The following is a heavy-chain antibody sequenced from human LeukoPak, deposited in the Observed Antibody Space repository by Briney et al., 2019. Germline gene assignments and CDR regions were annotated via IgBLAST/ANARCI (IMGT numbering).Heavy chain of an antibody. V-gene: IGHV1-69*05. J-gene: IGHJ3*02. CDR3: AREGPYYDFWSGYHDAFDI. Sequence: ASVKASCKASGGTFSSYAISWVRQAPGQGLEWMGRIIPIFGTANYAQKFQGRVTITTDESTSTAYMELSSLRSEDTAVYYCAREGPYYDFWSGYHDAFDIWGQGTMVTVSS. CDR1: GGTFSSYA. D-gene: IGHD3-3*01. CDR2: IIPIFGTA.